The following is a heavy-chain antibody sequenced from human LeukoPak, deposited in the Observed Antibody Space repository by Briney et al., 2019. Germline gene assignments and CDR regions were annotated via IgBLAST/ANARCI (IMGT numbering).Heavy chain of an antibody. J-gene: IGHJ4*02. CDR2: IYYSGST. Sequence: PSETLSLTCAVSGGSISSYYWSWIRQPPGKGLEWTGYIYYSGSTNYSPSLKSRVTISVDPSKNQFSLKLRTVTAADTAVYYCAREASGYYDGPFSLWGQGTLVTVSS. CDR3: AREASGYYDGPFSL. CDR1: GGSISSYY. D-gene: IGHD3-22*01. V-gene: IGHV4-59*01.